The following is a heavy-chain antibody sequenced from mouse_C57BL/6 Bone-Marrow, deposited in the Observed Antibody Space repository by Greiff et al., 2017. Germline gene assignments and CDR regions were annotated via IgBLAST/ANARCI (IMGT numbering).Heavy chain of an antibody. CDR2: ISDGGSYT. D-gene: IGHD1-1*01. V-gene: IGHV5-4*01. CDR1: GFTFSSYA. Sequence: EVHLVESGGGLVKPGGSLKLSCAASGFTFSSYAMSWVRQTPEKRLEWVATISDGGSYTYYPDNVKGRFTISRDNAKNNLYLQMSHLQSEDTAMYYCADYYGGAYWGQGTLVTVSA. J-gene: IGHJ3*01. CDR3: ADYYGGAY.